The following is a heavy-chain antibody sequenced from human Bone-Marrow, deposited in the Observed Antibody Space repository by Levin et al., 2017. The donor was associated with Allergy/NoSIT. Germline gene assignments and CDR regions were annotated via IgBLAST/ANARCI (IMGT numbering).Heavy chain of an antibody. J-gene: IGHJ6*02. CDR1: DGSISPYY. Sequence: SQTLSLTCTVSDGSISPYYWSWVRQPAGEGLEWIGHIFSSGSATYNPSLKSRVTISIDTSTKQFSLSLSSVTPADTAIYYCARNLVVEEPPRRRYFYTMDVWGQGTTVFVSS. CDR3: ARNLVVEEPPRRRYFYTMDV. CDR2: IFSSGSA. V-gene: IGHV4-4*07.